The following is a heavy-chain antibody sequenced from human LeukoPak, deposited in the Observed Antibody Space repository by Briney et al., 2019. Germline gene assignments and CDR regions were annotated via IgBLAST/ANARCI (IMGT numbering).Heavy chain of an antibody. J-gene: IGHJ3*02. CDR1: GFTFRRYA. CDR2: TDGIGGDS. D-gene: IGHD3-3*01. Sequence: GGSLRLSCAGSGFTFRRYAMSWVRQTPGKRLEWVASTDGIGGDSYYADAVKGRFTISRDDSRDTLYLQMNSLKAEDTAVYYCAKDAFSYNGVFDPSDIWGQGTMVTVSS. CDR3: AKDAFSYNGVFDPSDI. V-gene: IGHV3-23*01.